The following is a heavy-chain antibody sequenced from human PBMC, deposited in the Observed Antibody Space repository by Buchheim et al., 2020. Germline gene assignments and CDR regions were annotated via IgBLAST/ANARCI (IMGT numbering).Heavy chain of an antibody. Sequence: QVQLVQSGAEVKKPGPSVKVSCKASGYTFTSYYMHWVRQAPGQGLEWMGMINPSGVSTTYAQKLQGRVTMTRDTSTTTVYMELSSLRSEDTAVYYCARMSAATDYYYGMDVWGQGTT. J-gene: IGHJ6*02. CDR3: ARMSAATDYYYGMDV. CDR2: INPSGVST. D-gene: IGHD2-15*01. CDR1: GYTFTSYY. V-gene: IGHV1-46*01.